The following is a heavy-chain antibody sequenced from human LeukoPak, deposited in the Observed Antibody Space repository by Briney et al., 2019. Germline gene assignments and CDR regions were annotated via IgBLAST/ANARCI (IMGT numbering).Heavy chain of an antibody. J-gene: IGHJ4*02. CDR2: IKSKTDGGTP. CDR3: QGGRF. Sequence: GGSLRLSCLASGFTFTNAWMSWVRQPPGKVLEWVGRIKSKTDGGTPYYAAPVKGRFSISRDDSKNTLYLQMNSLKCEDAAVYYCQGGRFWGQGTLVTVSS. D-gene: IGHD1-26*01. V-gene: IGHV3-15*01. CDR1: GFTFTNAW.